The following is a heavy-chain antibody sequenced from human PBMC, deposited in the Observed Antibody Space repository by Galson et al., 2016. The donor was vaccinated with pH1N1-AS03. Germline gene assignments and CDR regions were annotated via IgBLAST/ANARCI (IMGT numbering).Heavy chain of an antibody. CDR3: ARHVGGSYPNNLDS. Sequence: ETLSLTCTVSGDSISSTPYYWGWIRQPPEKGLEWIGTIYFRGATYYSPSLKSRVTISIDSSKNLFSLSLSSVTAADTAVYYCARHVGGSYPNNLDSWGQGTLVIVSS. V-gene: IGHV4-39*07. D-gene: IGHD1-26*01. CDR1: GDSISSTPYY. CDR2: IYFRGAT. J-gene: IGHJ4*02.